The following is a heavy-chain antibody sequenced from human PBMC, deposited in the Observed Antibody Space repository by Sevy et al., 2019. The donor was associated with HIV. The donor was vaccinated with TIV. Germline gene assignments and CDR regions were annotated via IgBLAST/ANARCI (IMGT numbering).Heavy chain of an antibody. V-gene: IGHV3-30*18. CDR3: AKDGGDYGMDV. CDR2: ILYDGSNK. CDR1: GFTFSSYG. D-gene: IGHD3-10*01. J-gene: IGHJ6*02. Sequence: GGSLRLSCAASGFTFSSYGMHWVRQAPGKGLEWVAVILYDGSNKYYADSVKGRFTISRDNSKNTLYLQMNSLRAEDTAVYYCAKDGGDYGMDVWGQGTTVTVSS.